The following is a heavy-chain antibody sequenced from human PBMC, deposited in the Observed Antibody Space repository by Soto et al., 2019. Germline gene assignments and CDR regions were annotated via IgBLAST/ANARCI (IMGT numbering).Heavy chain of an antibody. CDR1: GFTFSSYS. CDR3: ARDSSAAPNIDY. Sequence: GGSLRLSCAASGFTFSSYSMNWVRQAPGRGLEWVSSISSSSSYIYYADSVKGRFTISRDNAKNSLYLQMNSLRAEDTAVYYCARDSSAAPNIDYWGQGTLVTVSS. J-gene: IGHJ4*02. V-gene: IGHV3-21*01. D-gene: IGHD6-13*01. CDR2: ISSSSSYI.